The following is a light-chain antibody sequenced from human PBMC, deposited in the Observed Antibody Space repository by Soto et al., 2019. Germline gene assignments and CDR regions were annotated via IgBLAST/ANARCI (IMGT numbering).Light chain of an antibody. V-gene: IGKV1-9*01. CDR2: AAS. CDR3: LRDHDVPLA. J-gene: IGKJ4*01. CDR1: QGISTY. Sequence: DIPLTQSPSLLSASVGDRVTITCRASQGISTYLAWYQQTSGKAPKLLITAASTLQRGVPSRFSGSGSGTQFTLTISSLQPEDFAVYYCLRDHDVPLAFGGGTKVELK.